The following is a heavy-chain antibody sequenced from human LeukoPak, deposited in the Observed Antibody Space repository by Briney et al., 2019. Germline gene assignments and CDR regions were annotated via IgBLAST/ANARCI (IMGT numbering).Heavy chain of an antibody. D-gene: IGHD3-22*01. CDR2: INPSGGST. J-gene: IGHJ4*02. CDR1: GYTFTSYY. CDR3: ERDFSYYYDSSGQLY. Sequence: VASVKVSCKASGYTFTSYYMHWVRQAPGQGLEWMGIINPSGGSTSYAQKFQGRVTMTRDTSTSTVYMELGSLRSEDTAVYYCERDFSYYYDSSGQLYWGQGTVVSVSS. V-gene: IGHV1-46*01.